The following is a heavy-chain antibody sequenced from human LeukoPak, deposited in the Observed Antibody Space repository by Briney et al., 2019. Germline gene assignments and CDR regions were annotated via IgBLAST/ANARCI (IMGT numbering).Heavy chain of an antibody. D-gene: IGHD3-22*01. CDR2: ISDDGSNK. V-gene: IGHV3-30-3*01. J-gene: IGHJ4*02. CDR3: AKDLSPDYYDSSGYLEKPFDY. CDR1: GFTFSSYA. Sequence: GRSLRLSCAASGFTFSSYAMHWVRQAPGRGLEWVAFISDDGSNKYYADSVKGRFTISRDNSKNTLYLQMNSLRAEDTAVYYCAKDLSPDYYDSSGYLEKPFDYWGQGTLVTVSS.